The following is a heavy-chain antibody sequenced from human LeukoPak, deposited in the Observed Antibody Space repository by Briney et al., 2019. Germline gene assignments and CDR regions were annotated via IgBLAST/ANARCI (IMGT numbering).Heavy chain of an antibody. CDR1: GFTFSSYA. CDR3: ARLLGELPDY. D-gene: IGHD3-16*01. J-gene: IGHJ4*02. Sequence: GGSLRLSCAASGFTFSSYAMSWVRQAPGKGLEWVAVIWYDGSNKYYADSVKGRFTISRDNSKNTLYLQMNSLRAEDTAVYYCARLLGELPDYWGQGTLVTVSS. CDR2: IWYDGSNK. V-gene: IGHV3-33*08.